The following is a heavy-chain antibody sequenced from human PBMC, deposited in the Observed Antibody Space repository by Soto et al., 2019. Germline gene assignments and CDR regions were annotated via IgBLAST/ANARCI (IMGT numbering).Heavy chain of an antibody. J-gene: IGHJ4*02. CDR3: ARLWFGELLAELYFDY. CDR2: IYYSGST. V-gene: IGHV4-39*01. Sequence: SETLSLTCTVSGGFISSSSYYWGWIRQPPGKGLEWIGSIYYSGSTYYNPSLKSRVTISVDTSKNQFSLKLSSVTAADTAVYYCARLWFGELLAELYFDYWGQGTLVTVSS. D-gene: IGHD3-10*01. CDR1: GGFISSSSYY.